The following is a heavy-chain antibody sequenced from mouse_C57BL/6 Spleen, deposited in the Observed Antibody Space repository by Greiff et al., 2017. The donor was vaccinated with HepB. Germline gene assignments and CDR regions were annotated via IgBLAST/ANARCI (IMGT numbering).Heavy chain of an antibody. J-gene: IGHJ2*01. CDR2: IYPRSGNT. Sequence: VKLLESGAELARPGASVKLSCKASGYTFTSYGISWVKQRTGQGLEWIGEIYPRSGNTYYNEKFKGKATLTADKSSSTAYMELRSLTSEDSAVYFCAPFTTVVAYYFDYWGQGTTLTVSS. CDR3: APFTTVVAYYFDY. D-gene: IGHD1-1*01. CDR1: GYTFTSYG. V-gene: IGHV1-81*01.